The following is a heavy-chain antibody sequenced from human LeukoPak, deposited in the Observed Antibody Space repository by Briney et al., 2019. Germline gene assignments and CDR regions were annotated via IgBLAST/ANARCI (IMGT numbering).Heavy chain of an antibody. D-gene: IGHD6-13*01. CDR2: IYYSGST. V-gene: IGHV4-39*01. CDR3: ARHKLAAAGSKGIATPKCYFDY. J-gene: IGHJ4*02. CDR1: GGSISSSSYY. Sequence: TSETLSLTCTVSGGSISSSSYYWGWIRQPPGKGLEWIGSIYYSGSTYYNPSLKSRVTISVDTSKNQFSLKLSSVTAADTAVYYCARHKLAAAGSKGIATPKCYFDYWGQGTLVTVSS.